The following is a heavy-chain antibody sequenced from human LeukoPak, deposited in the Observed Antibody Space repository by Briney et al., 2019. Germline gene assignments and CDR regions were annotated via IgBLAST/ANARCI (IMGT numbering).Heavy chain of an antibody. Sequence: GGSLRLSCAASGFTFSSYWMHWVRQAPGKGLEWVAVISYDGSNKYYADSVKGRFTISRDNSKNTLYLQMNSLRAEDTAVYYCAKGDDYYYSSGYNWFDPWGQGTLVTVSS. D-gene: IGHD3-22*01. J-gene: IGHJ5*02. CDR1: GFTFSSYW. CDR2: ISYDGSNK. V-gene: IGHV3-30*18. CDR3: AKGDDYYYSSGYNWFDP.